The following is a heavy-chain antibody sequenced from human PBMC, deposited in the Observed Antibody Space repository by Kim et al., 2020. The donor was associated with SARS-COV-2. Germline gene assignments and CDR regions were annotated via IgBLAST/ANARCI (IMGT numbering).Heavy chain of an antibody. V-gene: IGHV1-46*01. CDR3: ARGGGTGSRRRYYFAF. D-gene: IGHD1-1*01. J-gene: IGHJ4*02. CDR1: GFTFTDYY. CDR2: IDPSGGST. Sequence: ASVKVSCKASGFTFTDYYMHWVRQAPGQGLEWMAIIDPSGGSTIYAQSFQGRVTMTRDTSTSTVYMELSSLRSEDTSVYYCARGGGTGSRRRYYFAFWGQGTLVTVSS.